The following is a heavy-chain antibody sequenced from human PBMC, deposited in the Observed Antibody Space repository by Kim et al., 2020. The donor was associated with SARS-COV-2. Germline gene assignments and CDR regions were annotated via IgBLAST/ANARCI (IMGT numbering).Heavy chain of an antibody. CDR1: GFTFSSYG. D-gene: IGHD5-12*01. CDR3: AILVATMYV. CDR2: ISGSGGTT. V-gene: IGHV3-23*01. J-gene: IGHJ4*02. Sequence: GGSLRLSCAASGFTFSSYGMSWVRQAPGKGLEWVSTISGSGGTTYYADSVKGRFTISRDNSKNTLYLQLNSLRAEDMAKYSCAILVATMYVWGQGTLVSV.